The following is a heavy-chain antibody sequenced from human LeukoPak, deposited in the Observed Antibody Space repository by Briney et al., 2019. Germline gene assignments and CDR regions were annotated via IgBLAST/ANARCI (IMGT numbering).Heavy chain of an antibody. V-gene: IGHV4-39*01. CDR2: IYYSGST. CDR3: ARQSRVYDSSGYYTYYFDY. D-gene: IGHD3-22*01. J-gene: IGHJ4*02. Sequence: NPSETLSLTCTVSGGSISSSSYYWGWIRQPPGKGLDWIGSIYYSGSTYYNPSLKSRVTISVDTSKNQFSLKLSSVTAADTAVYYCARQSRVYDSSGYYTYYFDYWGQGTLVTVSS. CDR1: GGSISSSSYY.